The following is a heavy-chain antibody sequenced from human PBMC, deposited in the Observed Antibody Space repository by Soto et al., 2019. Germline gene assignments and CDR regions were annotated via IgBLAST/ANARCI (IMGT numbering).Heavy chain of an antibody. J-gene: IGHJ6*02. Sequence: SETLSLTCAVYGGSSSGYYWSWIRQPPGKGLEWIGEINHSGSTNYNPSLKSRVTISVDTSKNQFSLKLSSVTAADTAVYYCARGRNAYYCYYGMDVWGQGTTVTVSS. CDR2: INHSGST. V-gene: IGHV4-34*01. CDR3: ARGRNAYYCYYGMDV. CDR1: GGSSSGYY.